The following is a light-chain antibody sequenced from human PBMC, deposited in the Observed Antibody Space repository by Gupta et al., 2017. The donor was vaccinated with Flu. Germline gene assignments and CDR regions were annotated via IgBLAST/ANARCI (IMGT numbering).Light chain of an antibody. CDR2: AAS. CDR1: QGISTY. Sequence: AIRMTQSPSSFSASTGDRVTIACRASQGISTYLAWYQQKPGKAPKLLIYAASTLQSGVPSRFSGSGSGTDFTLTISCLQSEDFATYYCQQDYSNSWTFGQGTRVEIK. V-gene: IGKV1-8*01. J-gene: IGKJ1*01. CDR3: QQDYSNSWT.